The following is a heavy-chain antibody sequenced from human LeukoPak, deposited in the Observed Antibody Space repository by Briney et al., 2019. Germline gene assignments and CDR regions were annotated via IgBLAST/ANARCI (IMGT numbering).Heavy chain of an antibody. CDR3: ARDFAAVAGGYFDY. J-gene: IGHJ4*02. D-gene: IGHD6-19*01. V-gene: IGHV4-38-2*02. CDR2: IYHSGST. Sequence: SETLSLTCAVSGYSISSGYYWGWIRQPPGKGLEWIGSIYHSGSTYYNPSLKSRVTISVDTSKDQFSLKLSSVTAADTAVYYCARDFAAVAGGYFDYWGQGTLVTASS. CDR1: GYSISSGYY.